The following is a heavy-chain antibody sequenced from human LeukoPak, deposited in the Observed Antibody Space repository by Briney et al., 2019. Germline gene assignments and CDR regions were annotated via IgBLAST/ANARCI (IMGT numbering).Heavy chain of an antibody. CDR2: IYSGGST. D-gene: IGHD6-19*01. V-gene: IGHV3-66*01. CDR1: GFTVSSNY. J-gene: IGHJ4*02. CDR3: ARVYSSGWYYFDY. Sequence: GGSLRLSCAASGFTVSSNYMSWVRQAPGKGLEWVSVIYSGGSTYYADSVKGRFTISRDNSKNTLYLQMNSLRAEDTAVYYCARVYSSGWYYFDYWGQGTLVTVSS.